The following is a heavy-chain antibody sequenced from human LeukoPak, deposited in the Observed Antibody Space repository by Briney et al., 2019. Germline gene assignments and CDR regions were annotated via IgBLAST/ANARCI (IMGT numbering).Heavy chain of an antibody. CDR2: IYYSGST. D-gene: IGHD3-22*01. J-gene: IGHJ4*02. CDR3: ARSSGYYFFDY. V-gene: IGHV4-59*01. CDR1: GGSISSYY. Sequence: PSETLSLTCTVSGGSISSYYWSWIRQPPGKGLEWIGYIYYSGSTNYNPSLKSRVTISVDTSKNQFSLKLSSVTAADMAVYYCARSSGYYFFDYWGQGTLVTVSS.